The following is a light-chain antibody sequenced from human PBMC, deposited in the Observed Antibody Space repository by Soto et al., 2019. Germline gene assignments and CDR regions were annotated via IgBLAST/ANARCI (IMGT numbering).Light chain of an antibody. CDR3: QQRSSWWT. CDR1: QSVSTY. Sequence: EIVLTQSPATLSLSPGERATLSCRASQSVSTYLAWYQQKPGQAPRLLIYDASNRATGIPARFSGSGSGTDFTLTISSLEPEDFAVYCCQQRSSWWTFGQGTKVEIK. V-gene: IGKV3-11*01. J-gene: IGKJ1*01. CDR2: DAS.